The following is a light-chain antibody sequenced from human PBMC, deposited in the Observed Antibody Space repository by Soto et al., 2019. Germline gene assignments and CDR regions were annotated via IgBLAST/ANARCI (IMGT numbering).Light chain of an antibody. V-gene: IGKV3-20*01. Sequence: EIVLTQSPGTLSLSPGERATRSCRARQSVNSFVAWFQQTPGQAPRHLLYGASNRATGIPDRFSGGGSETDFTLTITRLEPEDFALYDCHHYVGSPWTFGQGTKVENK. CDR1: QSVNSF. J-gene: IGKJ1*01. CDR2: GAS. CDR3: HHYVGSPWT.